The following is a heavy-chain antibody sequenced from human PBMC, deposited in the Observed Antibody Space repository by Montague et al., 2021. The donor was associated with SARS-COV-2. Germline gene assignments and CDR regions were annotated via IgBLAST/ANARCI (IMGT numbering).Heavy chain of an antibody. CDR1: GDSVSSNSAT. CDR2: TYYRSRWSN. V-gene: IGHV6-1*01. J-gene: IGHJ4*02. CDR3: ARERWAVGVSFDY. D-gene: IGHD1-26*01. Sequence: CAISGDSVSSNSATWHWIGQSPSRGLEWLGRTYYRSRWSNDYAVSVGSRIIINPDTSTNQFSLQLSSVTPEDTAVYFCARERWAVGVSFDYWGQGTLVTVSS.